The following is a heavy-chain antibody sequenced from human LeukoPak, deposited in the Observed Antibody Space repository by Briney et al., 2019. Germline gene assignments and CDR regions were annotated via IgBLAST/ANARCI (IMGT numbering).Heavy chain of an antibody. Sequence: GGSLRLSCAASGFTFSDYYMSWIRQAPGKGLEWVSYISSSGSTIYYADSVKGRFTISRDNAKNSLYLQMNSLRAEDTAVYYCARFGYCSGGSCYEQGAFDIWGQGTMVTVSS. CDR3: ARFGYCSGGSCYEQGAFDI. D-gene: IGHD2-15*01. CDR1: GFTFSDYY. CDR2: ISSSGSTI. J-gene: IGHJ3*02. V-gene: IGHV3-11*01.